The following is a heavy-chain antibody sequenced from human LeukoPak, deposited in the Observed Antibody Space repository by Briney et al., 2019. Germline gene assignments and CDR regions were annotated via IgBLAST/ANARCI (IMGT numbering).Heavy chain of an antibody. CDR1: GGTFSSYA. J-gene: IGHJ4*02. V-gene: IGHV1-69*05. CDR2: IIPIFGTA. D-gene: IGHD2-15*01. CDR3: ASQGYCSGGSCCDY. Sequence: SVKVSCKASGGTFSSYAISWVRQAPGQGLEWMGGIIPIFGTANYAQKFQGRVTITTDESTSTAYMELSSLRSEDTAVYYCASQGYCSGGSCCDYWGQGTLVTVSS.